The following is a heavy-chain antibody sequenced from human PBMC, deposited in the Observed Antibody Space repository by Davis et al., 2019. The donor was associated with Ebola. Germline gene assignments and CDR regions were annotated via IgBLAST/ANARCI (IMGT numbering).Heavy chain of an antibody. D-gene: IGHD4-17*01. J-gene: IGHJ4*02. CDR3: ARNPRTTVTTFFDY. V-gene: IGHV4-59*01. CDR1: GGSISSYY. CDR2: IYYSGST. Sequence: PSETLSLTCTVSGGSISSYYWSWIRQPPGKGLEWIGYIYYSGSTNYNPSLKSRVTISVDTSKNQFSLKLSSVTAADTAVYYCARNPRTTVTTFFDYWGQGTLVTVSS.